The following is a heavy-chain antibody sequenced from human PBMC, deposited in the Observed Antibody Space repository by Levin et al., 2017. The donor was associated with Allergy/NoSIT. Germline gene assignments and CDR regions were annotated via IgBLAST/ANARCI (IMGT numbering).Heavy chain of an antibody. CDR3: ARSPLVRGVGSYYYYMDV. J-gene: IGHJ6*03. V-gene: IGHV4-61*02. CDR1: FFSLLLFLSY. CDR2: IYTSGST. Sequence: LSLPFPFSFFSLLLFLSYWSWIRQPAGKGLEWIGRIYTSGSTDYNPSLKSRVTLSVDTSKNQFSLKLSSVTAADTAVYYCARSPLVRGVGSYYYYMDVWGKGTTVTVSS. D-gene: IGHD3-10*01.